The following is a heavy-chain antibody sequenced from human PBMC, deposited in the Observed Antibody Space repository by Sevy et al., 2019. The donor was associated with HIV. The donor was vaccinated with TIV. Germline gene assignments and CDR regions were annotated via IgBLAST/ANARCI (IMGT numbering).Heavy chain of an antibody. CDR1: GFTFSNAW. D-gene: IGHD3-22*01. V-gene: IGHV3-15*01. CDR2: IKSKTDGGTT. Sequence: GGSLRLSCAASGFTFSNAWMSWVRQAPGKGLEWVGRIKSKTDGGTTDYAAPVKGRFTISRDDSNNTLYLQMNSLKTEDTAVYYCTTYYYDSSGYYYGSAFDIWGQGTMVTVSS. J-gene: IGHJ3*02. CDR3: TTYYYDSSGYYYGSAFDI.